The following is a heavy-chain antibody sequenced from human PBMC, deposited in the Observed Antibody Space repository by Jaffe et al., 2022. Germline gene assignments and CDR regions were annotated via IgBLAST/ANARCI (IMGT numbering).Heavy chain of an antibody. D-gene: IGHD2-21*02. CDR3: ARHPSHIVVVTAIPSSWFDP. CDR1: GYSISSGYY. Sequence: QVQLQESGPGLVKPSETLSLTCAVSGYSISSGYYWGWIRQPPGKGLEWIGSIYHSGSTYYNPSLKSRVTISVDTSKNQFSLKLSSVTAADTAVYYCARHPSHIVVVTAIPSSWFDPWGQGTLVTVSS. CDR2: IYHSGST. J-gene: IGHJ5*02. V-gene: IGHV4-38-2*01.